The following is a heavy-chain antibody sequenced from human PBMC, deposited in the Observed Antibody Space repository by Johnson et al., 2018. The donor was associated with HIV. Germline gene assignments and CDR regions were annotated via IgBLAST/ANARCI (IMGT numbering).Heavy chain of an antibody. CDR2: FYSDSNT. CDR1: GFTVSSNY. J-gene: IGHJ3*02. V-gene: IGHV3-66*01. D-gene: IGHD6-13*01. CDR3: ARERIAAAGLDAFDI. Sequence: EKLVESGGGLVQPGGSLRLSCAASGFTVSSNYMSWVRQAPGKGLEWVSVFYSDSNTYSSDSVKGRFTISRDNSKNTLYLQMNSLRAEDTAVYYCARERIAAAGLDAFDIWGQGTMVTVSS.